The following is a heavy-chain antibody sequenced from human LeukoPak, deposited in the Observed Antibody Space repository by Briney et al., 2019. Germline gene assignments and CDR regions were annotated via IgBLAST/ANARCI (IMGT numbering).Heavy chain of an antibody. CDR2: IYSGGST. CDR1: GFTVSSNY. J-gene: IGHJ6*02. Sequence: PGGSLRLSCAASGFTVSSNYMSWVRQAPGKGLEWVSVIYSGGSTYYADSVKGRFTISRHNSKNTLYLQMNSLRAEDTAVYYCARDTYSSSWSLYYYGMDVWGQGTTATVSS. V-gene: IGHV3-53*04. D-gene: IGHD6-13*01. CDR3: ARDTYSSSWSLYYYGMDV.